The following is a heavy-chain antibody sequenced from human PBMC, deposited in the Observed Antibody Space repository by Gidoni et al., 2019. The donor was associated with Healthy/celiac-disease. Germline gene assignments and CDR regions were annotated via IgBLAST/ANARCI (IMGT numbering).Heavy chain of an antibody. CDR1: GFTFSSYG. CDR3: ARVAIAAAAGRENYYFDY. J-gene: IGHJ4*02. CDR2: IWYDGSNK. V-gene: IGHV3-33*01. D-gene: IGHD6-13*01. Sequence: QVQLVESGGGVVQPGRSLRLSCAASGFTFSSYGMHWVGQAPGKGLEWVAVIWYDGSNKYYADSVKGRFTISRDNSKNTLYLQINSLRTGDTAVYYCARVAIAAAAGRENYYFDYWGQGTLVTVSS.